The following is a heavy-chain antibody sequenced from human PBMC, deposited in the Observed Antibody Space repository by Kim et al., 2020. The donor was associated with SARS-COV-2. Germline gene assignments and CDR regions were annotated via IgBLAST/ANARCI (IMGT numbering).Heavy chain of an antibody. CDR2: ISSSSSTI. J-gene: IGHJ6*02. CDR1: GFTFSSYS. D-gene: IGHD2-15*01. V-gene: IGHV3-48*02. CDR3: ARDPLHCSGGSCYRPYYFYGMDV. Sequence: GGSLRLSCAASGFTFSSYSMNWVRQAPGKGLEWVSYISSSSSTIYYADSVKGRFTISRDNAKNSLYLQMNSLRDEDTAVYYCARDPLHCSGGSCYRPYYFYGMDVWGQGTTVTVSS.